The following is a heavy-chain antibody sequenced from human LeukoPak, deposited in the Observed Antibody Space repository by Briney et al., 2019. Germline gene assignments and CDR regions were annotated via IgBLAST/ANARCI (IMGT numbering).Heavy chain of an antibody. J-gene: IGHJ4*02. CDR3: VKSSYYYGSGSYPGPDY. V-gene: IGHV3-21*01. Sequence: GGSLRLSCAASGFTFSIYNMNWVRQAPGKGLEWVSSISSSSSYIYYADSVKGRFTISRDNAKNSLYLQMNSLRAEDTAVYYCVKSSYYYGSGSYPGPDYWGQGTLVTVSS. D-gene: IGHD3-10*01. CDR2: ISSSSSYI. CDR1: GFTFSIYN.